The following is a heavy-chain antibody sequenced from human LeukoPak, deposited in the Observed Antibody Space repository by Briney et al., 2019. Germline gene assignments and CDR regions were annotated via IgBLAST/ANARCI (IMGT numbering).Heavy chain of an antibody. V-gene: IGHV4-4*07. CDR2: IYTSGST. CDR3: ATSSPDCSGGSCYLDYYGMDV. J-gene: IGHJ6*02. D-gene: IGHD2-15*01. Sequence: SETLSLTCTVSGGSISSYYWSWIRQPAGKGLEWVGRIYTSGSTNYNPSLKSRVTMSVDTSKNQFSLKLSSVTAADMAVYYCATSSPDCSGGSCYLDYYGMDVWGQGTTVTVSS. CDR1: GGSISSYY.